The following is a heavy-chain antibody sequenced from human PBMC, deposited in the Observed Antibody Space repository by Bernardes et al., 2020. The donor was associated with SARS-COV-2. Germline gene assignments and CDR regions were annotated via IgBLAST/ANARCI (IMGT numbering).Heavy chain of an antibody. D-gene: IGHD3-22*01. CDR1: GYPFTGYY. Sequence: ASMKVSCKASGYPFTGYYMHWVRQAPGQGLEWMGWINPNSGGTNFAQKFQGRVTMTRDTSISTAYMELSRLRSDDTAVYYCAIPPTNYDRYGMDVWGQGTTNTVSS. CDR3: AIPPTNYDRYGMDV. J-gene: IGHJ6*02. CDR2: INPNSGGT. V-gene: IGHV1-2*02.